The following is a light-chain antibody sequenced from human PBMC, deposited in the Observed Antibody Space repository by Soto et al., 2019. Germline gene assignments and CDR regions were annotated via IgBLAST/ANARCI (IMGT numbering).Light chain of an antibody. CDR1: QSVLYSSNNKNY. J-gene: IGKJ2*01. CDR3: QQYYSTPVA. CDR2: WAS. Sequence: DIVMTQSPDSLAVSLGERATINCESSQSVLYSSNNKNYLAWYQQKPGQPPKLLIYWASTRESGVPDRFSGSGSGTDFTLTISSLQAEDVAVYYCQQYYSTPVAFGQGTQLEIK. V-gene: IGKV4-1*01.